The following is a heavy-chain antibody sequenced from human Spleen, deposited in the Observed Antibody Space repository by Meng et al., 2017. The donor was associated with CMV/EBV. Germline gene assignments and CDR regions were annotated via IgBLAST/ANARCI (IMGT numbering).Heavy chain of an antibody. CDR3: ARGSGSYSEFDY. Sequence: CKASGYTFTNHGISWVRQAPGQGLEWMGWIRVNNGKTNYAEKFQGRVNMMTDRSTSTAYMELRSLRTDDTAVYYCARGSGSYSEFDYWGQGTLVTVSS. D-gene: IGHD3-10*01. V-gene: IGHV1-18*01. CDR2: IRVNNGKT. CDR1: GYTFTNHG. J-gene: IGHJ4*02.